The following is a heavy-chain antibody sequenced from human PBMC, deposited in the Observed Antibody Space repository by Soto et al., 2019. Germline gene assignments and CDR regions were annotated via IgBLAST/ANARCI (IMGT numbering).Heavy chain of an antibody. J-gene: IGHJ3*02. V-gene: IGHV1-3*01. CDR1: GYTFTSYA. CDR3: ARAGYCSSTSCSDAFDI. D-gene: IGHD2-2*01. Sequence: QVQLVQSGAEVKKPGASVKVSCKASGYTFTSYAMHWVRQAPGQRLEWMGWINAGSGNTKYSQKFQGRVTITRDTSASTAYMELSSLRSEDTAVYYCARAGYCSSTSCSDAFDIWGQGTMVTVSS. CDR2: INAGSGNT.